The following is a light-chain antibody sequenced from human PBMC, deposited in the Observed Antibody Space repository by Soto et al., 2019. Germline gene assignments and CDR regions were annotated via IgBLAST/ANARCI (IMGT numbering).Light chain of an antibody. CDR3: QQRSNWPK. CDR2: DAS. CDR1: QSVSRY. J-gene: IGKJ1*01. V-gene: IGKV3-11*01. Sequence: EIVFTQSPDTLSLAPVESATLSCRASQSVSRYLAWYQQKPGQTPRLLIYDASNRAAGIPARFSGSGSGKDFTLTISSLEPEDFAVYYCQQRSNWPKFGQGTKVDIK.